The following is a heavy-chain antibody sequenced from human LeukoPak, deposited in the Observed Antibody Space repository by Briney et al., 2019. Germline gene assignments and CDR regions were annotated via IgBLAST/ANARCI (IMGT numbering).Heavy chain of an antibody. D-gene: IGHD2-2*01. Sequence: ASVTVSCKASEYIYTDYYIHWVRQAPGQGPEWMGRINPNSGDTDSAQKFQGRVTMTRVTSITTVYMEMRRLTSDDTAVYYCARVAYGNNAMPFHHWVQGTLVIVSS. CDR2: INPNSGDT. CDR3: ARVAYGNNAMPFHH. V-gene: IGHV1-2*06. CDR1: EYIYTDYY. J-gene: IGHJ4*02.